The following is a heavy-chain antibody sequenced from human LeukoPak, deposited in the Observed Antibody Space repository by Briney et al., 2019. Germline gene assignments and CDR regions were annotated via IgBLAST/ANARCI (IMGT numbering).Heavy chain of an antibody. CDR2: ISYDGSNK. D-gene: IGHD4-17*01. Sequence: PGGSLRLSCAASGFTFSSYAMHWVRQAPGKGLEWVAVISYDGSNKYYADSVKGRFTISRDNSKNTLYLQMNSLRAEDTAVYYCAKDTVTNYGIFDYWGQGTLVTVSS. CDR3: AKDTVTNYGIFDY. V-gene: IGHV3-30-3*01. CDR1: GFTFSSYA. J-gene: IGHJ4*02.